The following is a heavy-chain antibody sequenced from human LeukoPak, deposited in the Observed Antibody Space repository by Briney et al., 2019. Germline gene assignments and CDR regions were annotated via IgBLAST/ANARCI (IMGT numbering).Heavy chain of an antibody. CDR1: GFSFNTYG. J-gene: IGHJ4*02. V-gene: IGHV3-30*03. D-gene: IGHD2-15*01. Sequence: GGSLRLSCAASGFSFNTYGMHWVRQGPGKGLEWVAVISYDGSNKWYADSVKGRFTISRDNAKNSLYLQMNSLRAEDTAVYYCAREAVVVAATLAYYFDYWGQGTLVTVSS. CDR3: AREAVVVAATLAYYFDY. CDR2: ISYDGSNK.